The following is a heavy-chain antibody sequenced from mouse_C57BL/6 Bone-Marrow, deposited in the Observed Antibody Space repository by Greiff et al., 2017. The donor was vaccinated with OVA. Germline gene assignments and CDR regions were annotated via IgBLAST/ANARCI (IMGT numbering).Heavy chain of an antibody. D-gene: IGHD2-1*01. CDR2: IHPNSGST. Sequence: QVQLQQPGAELVKPGASVKLSCKASGYTFTSYWMHWVKQRPGQGLEWIGMIHPNSGSTNYNEKFKSKATLTVDKSSSTAYMQLSSLTSEDSAVDYCARSYGNYWYVDVWGTGTTVTVSS. V-gene: IGHV1-64*01. CDR1: GYTFTSYW. CDR3: ARSYGNYWYVDV. J-gene: IGHJ1*03.